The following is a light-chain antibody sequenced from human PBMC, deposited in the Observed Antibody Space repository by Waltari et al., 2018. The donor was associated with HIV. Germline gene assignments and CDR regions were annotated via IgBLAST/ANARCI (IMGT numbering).Light chain of an antibody. CDR2: DAS. CDR3: QQYNNWPRT. J-gene: IGKJ1*01. CDR1: QSISNN. Sequence: EVVLTQSPGTVSVSPGERDSLSCRTSQSISNNLVWYQMKPGQAPRLVIYDASTRATGIPVRFSGSGSGTEFTLTIASLQSEDFAVYLCQQYNNWPRTFGQGTKVEI. V-gene: IGKV3-15*01.